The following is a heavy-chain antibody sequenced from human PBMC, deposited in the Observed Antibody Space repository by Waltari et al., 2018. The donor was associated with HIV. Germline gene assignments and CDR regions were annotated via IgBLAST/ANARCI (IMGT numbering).Heavy chain of an antibody. V-gene: IGHV3-48*03. Sequence: EVQLVESGGGLVQPGRSLRLSCVASGFTFSGYEMNWVRQAPGKGVEWTSYISSSGRVIYYADSVKGRFTVSRDNAKNSLYLQMNSLRAEDTAVYYCVRAVYVGLEYWGQGTLVTVSS. J-gene: IGHJ4*02. CDR2: ISSSGRVI. D-gene: IGHD3-16*01. CDR1: GFTFSGYE. CDR3: VRAVYVGLEY.